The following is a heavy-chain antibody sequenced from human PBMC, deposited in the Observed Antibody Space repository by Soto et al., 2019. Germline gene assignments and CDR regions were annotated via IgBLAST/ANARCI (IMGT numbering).Heavy chain of an antibody. CDR2: INPNSGGT. CDR3: ARGDIVVVPAAIQDWFDP. J-gene: IGHJ5*02. Sequence: GASVKVSCKASGYTFTGYYIHWVRQAPGQGLEWMGWINPNSGGTNYAQKFQGWVTMTRDTSISTAYMELSRLRSDDTAVYYCARGDIVVVPAAIQDWFDPWGHGTMLTFYS. CDR1: GYTFTGYY. D-gene: IGHD2-2*02. V-gene: IGHV1-2*04.